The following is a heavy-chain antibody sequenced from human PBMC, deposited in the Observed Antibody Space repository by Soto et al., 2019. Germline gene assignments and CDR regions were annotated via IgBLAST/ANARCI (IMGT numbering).Heavy chain of an antibody. J-gene: IGHJ6*02. CDR2: ISNAYST. CDR1: GFDASVNF. Sequence: EVQLEESGGTWVQPGGSLRLSCAASGFDASVNFMTWVRQAPGKGLEWVSAISNAYSTFYADSVKGRFTISRDNSKTMVYSQVTSPRVEDLAMYYCVRENYYYGMDVWGQGTSVTVSS. V-gene: IGHV3-66*01. CDR3: VRENYYYGMDV.